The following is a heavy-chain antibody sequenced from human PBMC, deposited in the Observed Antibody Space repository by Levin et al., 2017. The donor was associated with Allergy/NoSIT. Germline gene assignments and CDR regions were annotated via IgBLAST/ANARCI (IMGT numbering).Heavy chain of an antibody. D-gene: IGHD3-10*01. V-gene: IGHV5-10-1*01. CDR1: GYSFTRNW. CDR2: VDPSDSYA. Sequence: GESLKISCTGSGYSFTRNWIAWVRQMPGKGLEWMGRVDPSDSYANYNPSFQGHVPISADKSINTAYLQWRSLKASDTAMYYCARRSADYSGRTYWYFDFWGRGTMVTVSS. J-gene: IGHJ2*01. CDR3: ARRSADYSGRTYWYFDF.